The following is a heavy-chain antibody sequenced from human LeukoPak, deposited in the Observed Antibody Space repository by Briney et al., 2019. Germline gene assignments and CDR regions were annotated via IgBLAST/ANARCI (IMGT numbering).Heavy chain of an antibody. CDR1: GYTFTKYG. V-gene: IGHV1-18*01. CDR2: INTYNGNT. Sequence: GASVKVSCKASGYTFTKYGITWMRQAPGQGLEWMGWINTYNGNTNYAQNLQGRVTITTDTSTSTAYMELRSLRSNDTAVFACARDLVDRVGAPGAYWGQGALVTVSS. D-gene: IGHD1-26*01. J-gene: IGHJ4*02. CDR3: ARDLVDRVGAPGAY.